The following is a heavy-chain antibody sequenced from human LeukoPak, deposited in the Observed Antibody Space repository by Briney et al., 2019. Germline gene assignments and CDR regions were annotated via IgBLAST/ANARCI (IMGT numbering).Heavy chain of an antibody. CDR2: ISSSDGTI. V-gene: IGHV3-48*03. CDR3: ARQIDMDV. Sequence: GGSLRLSCAASEFTFSSYEMNWVRQAPGKGLEWVSYISSSDGTIYYADSVKGRFTISRDNAKNSLYLQMNSLRAEDTAVYYCARQIDMDVWGQGTTVTVSS. CDR1: EFTFSSYE. J-gene: IGHJ6*02.